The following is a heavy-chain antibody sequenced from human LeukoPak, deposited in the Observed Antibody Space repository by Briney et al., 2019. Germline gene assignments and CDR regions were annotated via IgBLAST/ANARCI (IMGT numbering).Heavy chain of an antibody. Sequence: ASVKVSCKASGYTFTSYDINWVRQGTGQGGEWMGWMKPNSCNTGDAQKFHGRVTMTRHTSISTAYMQLSSLRSEDTAVYYCPRVADGTYYYDSSGYYFDYWGQGTLVTVSS. CDR3: PRVADGTYYYDSSGYYFDY. J-gene: IGHJ4*02. CDR2: MKPNSCNT. CDR1: GYTFTSYD. V-gene: IGHV1-8*01. D-gene: IGHD3-22*01.